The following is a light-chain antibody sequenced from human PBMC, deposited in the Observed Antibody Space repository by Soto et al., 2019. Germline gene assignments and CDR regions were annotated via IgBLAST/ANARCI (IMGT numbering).Light chain of an antibody. Sequence: QSVLTQPRSVSGSPGQSVTISCTGTSSDVGSYNYVSWYQQHPGKAPKLMIYDVSKRPSGVPDRFSGSKSGNTASRTISGLQAEDEADYHCCSYAGSYTYVFGTGTKLTVL. CDR1: SSDVGSYNY. CDR3: CSYAGSYTYV. V-gene: IGLV2-11*01. CDR2: DVS. J-gene: IGLJ1*01.